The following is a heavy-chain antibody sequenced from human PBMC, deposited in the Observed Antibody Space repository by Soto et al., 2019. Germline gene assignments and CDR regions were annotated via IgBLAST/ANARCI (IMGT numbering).Heavy chain of an antibody. J-gene: IGHJ6*02. CDR3: VSVPNIVATMGSIYYYYVMDV. CDR2: INSDGSST. V-gene: IGHV3-74*01. Sequence: PGGSLRLSCAASGFTFSSYWMHWVRQAPGKGLVWVSRINSDGSSTSYADSVKGRFTISRDNAKNTLYLQMNSLRAEDTAVYYFVSVPNIVATMGSIYYYYVMDVWGQGTTVTVSS. D-gene: IGHD5-12*01. CDR1: GFTFSSYW.